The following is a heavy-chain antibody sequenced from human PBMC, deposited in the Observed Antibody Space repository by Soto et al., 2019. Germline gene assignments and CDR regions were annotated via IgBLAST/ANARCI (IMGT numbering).Heavy chain of an antibody. V-gene: IGHV4-4*02. CDR1: GGSISSSNW. CDR3: ASSYDYGDYAFQY. D-gene: IGHD4-17*01. J-gene: IGHJ4*02. CDR2: IYHSGST. Sequence: SETLSLTCAVSGGSISSSNWWSWVRQPPGKGLEWIGEIYHSGSTNYNPSLKSRVTISVDKSKNQFSLKLSSVTAADTAVYYCASSYDYGDYAFQYWGQGTLVTVSS.